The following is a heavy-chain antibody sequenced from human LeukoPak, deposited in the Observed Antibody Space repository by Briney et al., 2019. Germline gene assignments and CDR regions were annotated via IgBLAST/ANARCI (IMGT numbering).Heavy chain of an antibody. Sequence: GRSLRLSCAASGFTFSSHSMHWVRQAPGKGLEWISYISSGSTAMYYADSVKGRFTISRDNAKNSLYLQMNSLRAEDTAVYYCAELGITMIGGVWGKGTTVTISS. CDR1: GFTFSSHS. CDR2: ISSGSTAM. D-gene: IGHD3-10*02. J-gene: IGHJ6*04. CDR3: AELGITMIGGV. V-gene: IGHV3-48*04.